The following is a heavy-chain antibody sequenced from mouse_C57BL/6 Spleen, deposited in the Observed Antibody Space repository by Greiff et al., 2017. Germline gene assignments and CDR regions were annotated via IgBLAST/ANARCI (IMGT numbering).Heavy chain of an antibody. Sequence: VKLMESGAELVRPGTSVKVSCKASGYAFTNYLIEWVKQRPGQGLEWIGVINPGSGGTNYNEKFKGKATLTADKSSSTASLQLSSLASEDSAVYFCARVCGRSHWYFDVWGTGTTVTVSS. CDR1: GYAFTNYL. CDR3: ARVCGRSHWYFDV. CDR2: INPGSGGT. V-gene: IGHV1-54*01. J-gene: IGHJ1*03. D-gene: IGHD1-1*01.